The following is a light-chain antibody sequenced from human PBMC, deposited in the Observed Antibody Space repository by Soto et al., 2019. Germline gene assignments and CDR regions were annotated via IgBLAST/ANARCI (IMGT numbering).Light chain of an antibody. CDR1: SSDVGSYNY. CDR3: CSYAGGYTWV. CDR2: DVS. V-gene: IGLV2-11*01. Sequence: QSALTQPRSVSGSPGQSVTISCTGTSSDVGSYNYVSWYQQHPGKAPKLMIYDVSERPSGVPDRFSGSKSGNTASLTISGLQAEDEADYYCCSYAGGYTWVFGGGTNLTVL. J-gene: IGLJ3*02.